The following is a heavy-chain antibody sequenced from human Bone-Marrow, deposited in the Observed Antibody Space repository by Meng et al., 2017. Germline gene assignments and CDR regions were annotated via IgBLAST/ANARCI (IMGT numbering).Heavy chain of an antibody. CDR3: AKDPGDDFWSDQFDY. V-gene: IGHV3-9*01. Sequence: SLKISCAASGFTFDDYAMHWVRQAPGKGLEWVSGISWNSGSIGYADSVKGRFTISRGNAKNSLYLQMNSLRAEDTALYYCAKDPGDDFWSDQFDYWGQGTLVTVSS. CDR2: ISWNSGSI. J-gene: IGHJ4*02. D-gene: IGHD3-3*01. CDR1: GFTFDDYA.